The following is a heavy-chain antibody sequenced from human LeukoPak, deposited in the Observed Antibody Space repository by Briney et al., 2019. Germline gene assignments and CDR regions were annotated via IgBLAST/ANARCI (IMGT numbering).Heavy chain of an antibody. Sequence: GGSLRLSCAASGFTLSSYAMSWVRQAPGKGLEWVSAISGSGGSTYYADSVKGRFTISRDNSKNTLYLQMNSLRAEDTAVYYCAKGLDILTGYDPWGQGTLVTVSS. V-gene: IGHV3-23*01. CDR2: ISGSGGST. CDR1: GFTLSSYA. CDR3: AKGLDILTGYDP. J-gene: IGHJ5*02. D-gene: IGHD3-9*01.